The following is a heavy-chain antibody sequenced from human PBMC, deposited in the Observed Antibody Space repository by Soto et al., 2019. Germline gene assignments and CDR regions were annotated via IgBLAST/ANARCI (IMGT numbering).Heavy chain of an antibody. CDR3: ARGAMVRGVIGLERYYYYGMDV. Sequence: QVQLQESGPGLVKPSETLSLTCTVSGGSVSSGSYYWSWIRQPPGKGLEWIGYIYYSGSTNYNPSLKSRVTISVDTSKNQFSRTLSVVAAADTAVYYCARGAMVRGVIGLERYYYYGMDVWGQGTTVTVSS. J-gene: IGHJ6*02. CDR1: GGSVSSGSYY. D-gene: IGHD3-10*01. CDR2: IYYSGST. V-gene: IGHV4-61*01.